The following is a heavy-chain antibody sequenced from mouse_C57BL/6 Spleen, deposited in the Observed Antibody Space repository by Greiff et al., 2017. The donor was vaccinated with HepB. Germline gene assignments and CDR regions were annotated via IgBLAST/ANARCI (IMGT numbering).Heavy chain of an antibody. D-gene: IGHD4-1*01. CDR2: ISDGGSYI. CDR1: GFTFSSYA. Sequence: EVKLVESGGGLVKPGGSLKLPCAASGFTFSSYAMSWVRQTPEKRLEWVATISDGGSYIFYPDNVKGRFTISRDNAKNNLYLQMSHLKSEDTAMYYCARDRGTWDRYFDYWGQGTTLTVSS. CDR3: ARDRGTWDRYFDY. J-gene: IGHJ2*01. V-gene: IGHV5-4*01.